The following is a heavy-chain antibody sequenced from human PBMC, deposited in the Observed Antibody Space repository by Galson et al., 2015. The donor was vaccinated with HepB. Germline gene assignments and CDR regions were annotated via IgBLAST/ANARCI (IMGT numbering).Heavy chain of an antibody. CDR1: GFTFSDAW. Sequence: SLRLSCAASGFTFSDAWMSWVRQAPGKGLEWVGRVKSRTFGGTADYGTPVKGRFTISRDDSKHTLSLLMNSLKTEDTDVYYCTTNVRPEDFVDCWGQGSLGTVSS. D-gene: IGHD1-1*01. J-gene: IGHJ4*02. V-gene: IGHV3-15*01. CDR3: TTNVRPEDFVDC. CDR2: VKSRTFGGTA.